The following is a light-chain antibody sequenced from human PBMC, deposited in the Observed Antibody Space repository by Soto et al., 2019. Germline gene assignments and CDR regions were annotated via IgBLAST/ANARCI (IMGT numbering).Light chain of an antibody. V-gene: IGKV1-5*01. CDR1: PSISSW. CDR3: QQYNSYWWT. Sequence: DIQMTQSPSTLSASVGDRVTITCRASPSISSWLAWYQQKPGKAPKLLIYDASSLESGVPSRFSGSGSGTEFTLSISSLQPDDFATYYCQQYNSYWWTFGSGTNVDIK. CDR2: DAS. J-gene: IGKJ1*01.